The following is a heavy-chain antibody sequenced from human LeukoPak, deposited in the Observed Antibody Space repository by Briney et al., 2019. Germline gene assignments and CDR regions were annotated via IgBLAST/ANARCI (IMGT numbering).Heavy chain of an antibody. J-gene: IGHJ1*01. CDR3: ARANSGRYLHVEFQH. V-gene: IGHV4-59*08. CDR1: GGSMNNYY. CDR2: IYYSGST. D-gene: IGHD1-26*01. Sequence: SETLSLTCTVSGGSMNNYYWSWIRQPPGKGLDWIGYIYYSGSTSYNPSLMSRVTISVDTSKNHFSLKLSSVTAADTAVYYCARANSGRYLHVEFQHWGQGTLVTVSS.